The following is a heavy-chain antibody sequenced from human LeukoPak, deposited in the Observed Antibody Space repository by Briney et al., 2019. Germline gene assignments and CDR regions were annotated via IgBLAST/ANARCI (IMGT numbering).Heavy chain of an antibody. CDR3: ARVGRRGYRVNNWFDP. J-gene: IGHJ5*02. CDR2: INHSGST. V-gene: IGHV4-34*01. Sequence: PGGSLRLSCAASGFTFSTYGMHWVRQTPGKGLEWIGEINHSGSTNYNPSLKSRVTISVDTSKNQFSLKLSSVTAADTAVYYCARVGRRGYRVNNWFDPWGQGTLVTVSS. CDR1: GFTFSTYG. D-gene: IGHD5-18*01.